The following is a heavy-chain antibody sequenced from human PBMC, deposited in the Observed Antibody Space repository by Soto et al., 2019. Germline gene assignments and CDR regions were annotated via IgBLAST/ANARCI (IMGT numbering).Heavy chain of an antibody. CDR1: GGSFSGYY. J-gene: IGHJ4*02. CDR3: ARGDSSGYDARY. V-gene: IGHV4-34*01. D-gene: IGHD3-22*01. Sequence: QVQLQQLGAGLLKPSETLSLTCAVYGGSFSGYYWCWIRQPPGKGLEWIGEINHSGSTNYNPSLKSRVIISVDTSKNQFSLKLSSVTAAVTAVYYCARGDSSGYDARYWGQGTLVTVSS. CDR2: INHSGST.